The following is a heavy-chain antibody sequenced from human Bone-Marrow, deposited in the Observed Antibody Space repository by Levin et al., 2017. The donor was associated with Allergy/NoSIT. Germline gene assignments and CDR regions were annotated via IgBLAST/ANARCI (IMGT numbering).Heavy chain of an antibody. CDR1: AFSLATSGVG. CDR3: AYTLLLRGSLDY. J-gene: IGHJ4*02. CDR2: IYWDDDK. V-gene: IGHV2-5*02. Sequence: SGPTLVKPTETLTLTCTFSAFSLATSGVGLGWIRQPPGKALEWLALIYWDDDKRYNTSLETRLTITKDTSKNQVVLTMTNMDPVDTGTYYCAYTLLLRGSLDYWGQGIMVTVSS. D-gene: IGHD2-21*02.